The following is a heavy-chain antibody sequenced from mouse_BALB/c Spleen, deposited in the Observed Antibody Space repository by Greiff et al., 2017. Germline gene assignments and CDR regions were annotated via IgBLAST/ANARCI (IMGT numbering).Heavy chain of an antibody. Sequence: QVQLQQSGAELAKPGASVKMSCKASGYTFTSYWMHWVKQRPGQGLEWIGYINPSTGYTEYNQKFKDKATLTADKSSSTAYMQLSSLTSEDSAVYYCARDYYGSSSRLTWFAYWGQGTLVTVSA. CDR1: GYTFTSYW. CDR3: ARDYYGSSSRLTWFAY. V-gene: IGHV1-7*01. D-gene: IGHD1-1*01. CDR2: INPSTGYT. J-gene: IGHJ3*01.